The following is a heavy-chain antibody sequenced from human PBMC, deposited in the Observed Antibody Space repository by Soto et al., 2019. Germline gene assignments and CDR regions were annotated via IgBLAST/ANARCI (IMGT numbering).Heavy chain of an antibody. D-gene: IGHD3-16*01. CDR2: IKSKTDGGTT. Sequence: GGSLRLSCAASGFTFSNDWMSWVRQAPGKGLEWVGRIKSKTDGGTTDYAAPVKGRFTISRDDSKNTLYLQMNSLKTEDTAVYYCTTDHDYVWGSSNPFDYWGQGTLVTVSS. CDR3: TTDHDYVWGSSNPFDY. CDR1: GFTFSNDW. J-gene: IGHJ4*02. V-gene: IGHV3-15*01.